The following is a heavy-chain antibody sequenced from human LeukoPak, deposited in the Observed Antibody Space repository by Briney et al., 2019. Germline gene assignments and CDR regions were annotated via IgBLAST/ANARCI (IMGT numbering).Heavy chain of an antibody. J-gene: IGHJ3*02. CDR3: ARTSWDNAFDI. D-gene: IGHD1-26*01. Sequence: SETLSLTCTVSGGSISSGSYYWSWIRQPAGKGLEWIGRIYTSGSTNYNPSLKSRVTMSVDTSKNQFSLKLSSVTAADTAVYYCARTSWDNAFDIWGQGTMVTVSS. V-gene: IGHV4-61*02. CDR2: IYTSGST. CDR1: GGSISSGSYY.